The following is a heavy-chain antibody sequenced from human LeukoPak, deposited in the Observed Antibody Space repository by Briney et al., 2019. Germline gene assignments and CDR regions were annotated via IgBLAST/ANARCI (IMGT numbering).Heavy chain of an antibody. D-gene: IGHD3-10*01. J-gene: IGHJ6*02. CDR1: GYTFTSYY. V-gene: IGHV1-46*01. CDR3: ARDLPITMVRGVTSARYGMDV. Sequence: GASVEVSCKASGYTFTSYYMHWVRQAPGQGLEWMGIINPSGGSTSYAQKFQGRVTMTRDTSTSTVYMELSSLRSEDTAVYYCARDLPITMVRGVTSARYGMDVWGQGTTVTVSS. CDR2: INPSGGST.